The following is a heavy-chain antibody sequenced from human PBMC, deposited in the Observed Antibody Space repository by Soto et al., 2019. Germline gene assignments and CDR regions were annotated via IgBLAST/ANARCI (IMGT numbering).Heavy chain of an antibody. J-gene: IGHJ4*02. CDR2: ISGSGGST. CDR3: AKLDSSGWYYFDY. D-gene: IGHD6-19*01. Sequence: EVQLLESGGGLVQPGGSLRLSCAASGFTFSSYAMSWVRQAPGKGLEWVSAISGSGGSTYYADSVKGRFTISRDNSKNTLYLQMNSLRAEDTAVYYSAKLDSSGWYYFDYWGQGTLVTVSS. CDR1: GFTFSSYA. V-gene: IGHV3-23*01.